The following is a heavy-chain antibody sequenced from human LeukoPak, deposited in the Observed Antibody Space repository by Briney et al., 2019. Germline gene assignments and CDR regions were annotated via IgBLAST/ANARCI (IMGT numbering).Heavy chain of an antibody. CDR1: GGSISSGGYS. CDR3: AREYGSGYSH. Sequence: PSETLSLTCAVSGGSISSGGYSWSWIRQPPGKGLEWIGYIYYSGSTYYNPSLKSRVTISVDTSKNQFSLKLSSVTAADTAVYYCAREYGSGYSHWGQGTLVTVSS. D-gene: IGHD3-22*01. J-gene: IGHJ4*02. V-gene: IGHV4-30-2*05. CDR2: IYYSGST.